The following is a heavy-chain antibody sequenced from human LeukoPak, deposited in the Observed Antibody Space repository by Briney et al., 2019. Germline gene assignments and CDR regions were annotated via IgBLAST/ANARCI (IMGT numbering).Heavy chain of an antibody. Sequence: ASVNAFCKGSDYTFTNYGVSWVRQAPGQGLEWMGWISAYNGNTNYAQKFKDRVALSTDSSTSTAYMELRSLTSDDTAVYYCARWGDEAYWGQGTLVIVSS. J-gene: IGHJ4*02. D-gene: IGHD3-10*01. V-gene: IGHV1-18*01. CDR1: DYTFTNYG. CDR3: ARWGDEAY. CDR2: ISAYNGNT.